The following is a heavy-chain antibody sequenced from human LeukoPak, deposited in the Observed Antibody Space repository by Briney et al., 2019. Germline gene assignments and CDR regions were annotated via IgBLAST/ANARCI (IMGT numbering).Heavy chain of an antibody. Sequence: PSKTLSLTCAVYGGSFSGYSWTWIRQPPGKGLEWIGEINHSGSTNYNPSLKSRVTISVDTSKNQFSLKLSSVTAADTAVFYCARHGRGDYGPNLNWFDPWGQGTLVTVSS. V-gene: IGHV4-34*01. D-gene: IGHD4-17*01. J-gene: IGHJ5*02. CDR3: ARHGRGDYGPNLNWFDP. CDR1: GGSFSGYS. CDR2: INHSGST.